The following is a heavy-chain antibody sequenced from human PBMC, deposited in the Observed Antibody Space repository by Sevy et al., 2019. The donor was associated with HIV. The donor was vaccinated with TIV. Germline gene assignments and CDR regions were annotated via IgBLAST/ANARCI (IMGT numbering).Heavy chain of an antibody. CDR2: INIDGSNT. J-gene: IGHJ6*02. D-gene: IGHD2-15*01. CDR1: GFTFRSYW. Sequence: GGSLRLSCAASGFTFRSYWMHWVRQAPGKGLVWVSRINIDGSNTTYADSVKGRFTISRDNAKNTSYLQMNSLRAEDTAVYYCARALAYCSGGSCSIGWGMDVWGQGTTVTVSS. V-gene: IGHV3-74*01. CDR3: ARALAYCSGGSCSIGWGMDV.